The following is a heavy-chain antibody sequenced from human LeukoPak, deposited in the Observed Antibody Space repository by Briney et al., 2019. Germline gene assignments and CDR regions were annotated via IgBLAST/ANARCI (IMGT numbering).Heavy chain of an antibody. CDR1: GFTFSSYS. CDR2: ISSSSSYI. V-gene: IGHV3-21*01. CDR3: AREMKPITMIVVVLETDAFDI. D-gene: IGHD3-22*01. Sequence: GGSLRLSCAASGFTFSSYSMNWVRQAPGKGLEWVSSISSSSSYIHYADSVKGRFTISRDNAKNSLYLQMNSLRAEDTAVYYCAREMKPITMIVVVLETDAFDIWGQGTMVTVSS. J-gene: IGHJ3*02.